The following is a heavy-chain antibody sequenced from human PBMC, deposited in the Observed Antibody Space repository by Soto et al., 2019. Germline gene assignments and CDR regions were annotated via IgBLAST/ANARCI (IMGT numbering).Heavy chain of an antibody. D-gene: IGHD3-10*01. Sequence: GGSLRLSCAASGFTFSGSAMHWVRQASGKGLEWVGRIRSKANSYATAYAASVKGRFTISRDDSKNTAYLQMNSLKTEDTAVYYCTRQFPRKTMVRVVREDAFDIWGQGTMVTVSS. CDR3: TRQFPRKTMVRVVREDAFDI. CDR2: IRSKANSYAT. J-gene: IGHJ3*02. V-gene: IGHV3-73*01. CDR1: GFTFSGSA.